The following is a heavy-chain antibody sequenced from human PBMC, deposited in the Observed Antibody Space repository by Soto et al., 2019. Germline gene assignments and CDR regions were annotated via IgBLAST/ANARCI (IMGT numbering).Heavy chain of an antibody. CDR2: INPSGGST. Sequence: ASVKVSCKASGYTFTSYYMHWVRQAPGQGLEWMGIINPSGGSTSYAQKFQGRVTMTRDTSTSTVYMELSSLRSEDTAVYYCARSPARGYSYGHFDYWGQGTLVTVSS. CDR3: ARSPARGYSYGHFDY. CDR1: GYTFTSYY. V-gene: IGHV1-46*01. D-gene: IGHD5-18*01. J-gene: IGHJ4*02.